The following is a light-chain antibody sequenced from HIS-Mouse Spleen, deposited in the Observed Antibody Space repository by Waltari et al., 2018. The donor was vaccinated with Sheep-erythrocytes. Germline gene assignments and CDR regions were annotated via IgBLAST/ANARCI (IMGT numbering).Light chain of an antibody. V-gene: IGLV1-40*01. CDR2: GNS. CDR1: SSNIGAGYD. J-gene: IGLJ2*01. Sequence: QSVLTQPPSVSGAPGQRVTISCTGSSSNIGAGYDVHWYQQRPGTAPKLLIHGNSNRPSGVPDRFSGSKSGTSASLAITGLQAEDEADYYCQSYDSSLSAVVFGGGTKLTVL. CDR3: QSYDSSLSAVV.